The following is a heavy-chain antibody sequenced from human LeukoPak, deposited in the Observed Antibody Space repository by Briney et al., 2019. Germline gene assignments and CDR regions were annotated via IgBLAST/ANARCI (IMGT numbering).Heavy chain of an antibody. Sequence: AGGSLRLSCAASGFIFSSYWMSWVRQAPGKGLEWVANIKQDGSEKYYVDSVMGRFTISRDNAKNSLYLQMNSLSVEDTAVYFCAGSPATGTTDFWGQGTLVTVSS. CDR2: IKQDGSEK. CDR1: GFIFSSYW. V-gene: IGHV3-7*01. CDR3: AGSPATGTTDF. J-gene: IGHJ4*02. D-gene: IGHD1-7*01.